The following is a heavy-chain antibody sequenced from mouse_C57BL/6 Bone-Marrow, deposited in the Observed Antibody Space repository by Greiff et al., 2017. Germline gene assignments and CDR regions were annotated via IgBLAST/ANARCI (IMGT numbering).Heavy chain of an antibody. V-gene: IGHV5-6*01. D-gene: IGHD1-1*01. CDR3: ARGVLLRDVDY. J-gene: IGHJ2*01. Sequence: EVQLVESGGDLVKPGGSLKLSCAASGFTFSSYGMSWVRQTPDKRLEWVATISSGGSYTYYPDSVKGRFTISRDNAKNTLYLQMSSLKSEDTAMYYCARGVLLRDVDYWGQGTTLTVSS. CDR2: ISSGGSYT. CDR1: GFTFSSYG.